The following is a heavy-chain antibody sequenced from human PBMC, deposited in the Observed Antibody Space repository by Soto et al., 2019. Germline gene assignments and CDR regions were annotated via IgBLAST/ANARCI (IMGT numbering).Heavy chain of an antibody. V-gene: IGHV4-34*01. CDR1: NGSFRAYF. J-gene: IGHJ4*02. CDR2: IKESGCA. CDR3: ERGKGSGPLYYFDT. D-gene: IGHD6-19*01. Sequence: SETLSLTCGVYNGSFRAYFWTWIRQPPGKGLEWIGEIKESGCATYNPSLKRRVTMSVDTSNNQFSLKVTSVTAADTAVYYCERGKGSGPLYYFDTWGQGTLVTVSS.